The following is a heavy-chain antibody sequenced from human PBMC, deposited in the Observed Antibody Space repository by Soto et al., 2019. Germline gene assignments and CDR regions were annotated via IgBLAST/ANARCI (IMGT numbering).Heavy chain of an antibody. Sequence: QVQLQESGPGLVEPSETLSLTCSVSGDSISSSYWSWIRQPPGKGLEWIGYIYYSGSTNYNPSLKSRVTISLDTSKNQFSLKVSSVTAADMAVYYCARGYDWFDPWGQGTLVTVSS. CDR1: GDSISSSY. CDR2: IYYSGST. D-gene: IGHD5-12*01. CDR3: ARGYDWFDP. V-gene: IGHV4-59*01. J-gene: IGHJ5*02.